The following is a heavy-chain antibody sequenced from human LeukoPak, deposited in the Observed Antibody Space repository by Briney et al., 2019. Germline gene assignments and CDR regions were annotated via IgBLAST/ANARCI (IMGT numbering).Heavy chain of an antibody. J-gene: IGHJ6*02. Sequence: ASVKVSCKASGYTFTSYGISWVRQAPGQGLEWMGWISAYNGNTNYAQKLQGRVTMTTDTSTSTAYMELRSLRSDDTAVYYRARGKAYSSGWYFPYYYGMDVWGQGTTVTVSS. CDR1: GYTFTSYG. CDR3: ARGKAYSSGWYFPYYYGMDV. D-gene: IGHD6-19*01. V-gene: IGHV1-18*01. CDR2: ISAYNGNT.